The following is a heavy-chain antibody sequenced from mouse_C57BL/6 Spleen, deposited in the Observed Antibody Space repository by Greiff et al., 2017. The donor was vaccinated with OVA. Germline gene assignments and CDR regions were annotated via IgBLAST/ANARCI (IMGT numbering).Heavy chain of an antibody. J-gene: IGHJ2*01. V-gene: IGHV7-1*01. D-gene: IGHD3-2*02. CDR3: AREDSSGYCYFDY. CDR1: GFTFSDFY. CDR2: SRNKANDYTT. Sequence: EVQGVESGGGLVQSGRSLRLSCATSGFTFSDFYMEWVRQAPGKGLEWIAASRNKANDYTTEYSASVKGRFIVSRDTSPIILYLQMNALRAEDTAIYYCAREDSSGYCYFDYWGQGTTLTVPS.